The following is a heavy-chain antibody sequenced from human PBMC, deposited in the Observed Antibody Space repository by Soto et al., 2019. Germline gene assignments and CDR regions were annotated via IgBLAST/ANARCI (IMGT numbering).Heavy chain of an antibody. V-gene: IGHV1-69*01. CDR3: DRDLTSVRSS. D-gene: IGHD1-26*01. Sequence: QVQMVQSGAEVKKPGSSARVSCKGSGGTFSRHSISWVRQAPGQGLEWMGGIIHLFDATQYAQKFQGRLTINADETTTTFHHDLTGLRPTDKRLYYCDRDLTSVRSSWGQGTLVSAS. CDR2: IIHLFDAT. CDR1: GGTFSRHS. J-gene: IGHJ1*01.